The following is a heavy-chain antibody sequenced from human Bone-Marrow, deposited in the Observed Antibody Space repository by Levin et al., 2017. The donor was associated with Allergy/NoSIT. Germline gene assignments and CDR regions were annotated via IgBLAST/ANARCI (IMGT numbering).Heavy chain of an antibody. Sequence: SETLSLTCLVSGGSNSNYYWSWIRQPAGKGLEWIGNIFTTGSTNYNPSLKNRVTMSMGPSKNQFSLNLTSVTAADTAVNYCARGGNWFDPWGQGTPVTVSS. CDR3: ARGGNWFDP. CDR1: GGSNSNYY. D-gene: IGHD3-10*01. CDR2: IFTTGST. J-gene: IGHJ5*02. V-gene: IGHV4-4*07.